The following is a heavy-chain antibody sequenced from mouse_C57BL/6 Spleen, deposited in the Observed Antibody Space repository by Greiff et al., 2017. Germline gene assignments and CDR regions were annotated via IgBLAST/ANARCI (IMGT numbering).Heavy chain of an antibody. J-gene: IGHJ1*03. V-gene: IGHV1-64*01. CDR2: IHPNSGST. CDR3: ARPTVVNWYFDV. D-gene: IGHD1-1*01. CDR1: GYTFTSYW. Sequence: QVQLQQPGAELVKPGASVKLSCKASGYTFTSYWMHWVKQRPGQGLEWIGMIHPNSGSTNYNEKFKSKATLTVDKSSSTAYMQLSSLTSEDSAVYYCARPTVVNWYFDVWGTGTTVTVSS.